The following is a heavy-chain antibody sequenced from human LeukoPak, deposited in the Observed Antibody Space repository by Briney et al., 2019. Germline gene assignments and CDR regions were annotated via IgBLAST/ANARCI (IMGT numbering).Heavy chain of an antibody. CDR3: ARSDGSSWSPTAFAI. CDR1: GFTFSTYS. V-gene: IGHV3-21*01. D-gene: IGHD6-13*01. CDR2: ISSSSSYI. Sequence: GGSLRLSCAASGFTFSTYSMNWVRQAPGKGLEWVSSISSSSSYIYYADSMKGRFTISRDNAKNSLYLQMNSLRAEDTAVYYCARSDGSSWSPTAFAIWGQGTMVTVSS. J-gene: IGHJ3*02.